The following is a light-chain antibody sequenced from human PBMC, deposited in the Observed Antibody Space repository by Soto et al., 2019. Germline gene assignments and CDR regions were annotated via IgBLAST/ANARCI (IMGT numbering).Light chain of an antibody. CDR3: QQYGISPPWT. V-gene: IGKV3-20*01. Sequence: EIVLTQSPGTLSLSPGERATLSCRASQSVSSSYLAWYRQKPGQAPRLLIYGASSRATGIPDRFSGSGSGTDFTLTICRLEPEDFAVYYCQQYGISPPWTFGQGTKLEIK. CDR1: QSVSSSY. J-gene: IGKJ2*02. CDR2: GAS.